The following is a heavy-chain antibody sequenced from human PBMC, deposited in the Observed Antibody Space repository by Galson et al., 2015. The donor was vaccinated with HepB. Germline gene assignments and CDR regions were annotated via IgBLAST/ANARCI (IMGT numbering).Heavy chain of an antibody. CDR3: ARGPRDYYDSSGYSDY. CDR1: GFTFSSYS. CDR2: ISSSSSYI. V-gene: IGHV3-21*01. D-gene: IGHD3-22*01. J-gene: IGHJ4*02. Sequence: PRLSCAASGFTFSSYSMNWVRQAPGKGLEWVSSISSSSSYIYYADSVKGRFTISRDNAKNSLYLQMNSLRAEDTAVYYCARGPRDYYDSSGYSDYWGQGTLVTVSS.